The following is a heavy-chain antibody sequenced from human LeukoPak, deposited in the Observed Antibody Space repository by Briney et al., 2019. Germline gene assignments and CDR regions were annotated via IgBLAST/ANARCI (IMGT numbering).Heavy chain of an antibody. CDR1: GFTFSNAW. D-gene: IGHD3-22*01. J-gene: IGHJ3*02. CDR2: IKSKTDGGTT. V-gene: IGHV3-15*01. CDR3: TTAADYYDSSGYYYDAFDI. Sequence: GGSLRLSCAASGFTFSNAWMSWVRQAPGKGLEWVGRIKSKTDGGTTDYAAPVKGRFTISGDDSKNTLYLQMNSLKTEDTAVYYCTTAADYYDSSGYYYDAFDIWGQGTMVTVSS.